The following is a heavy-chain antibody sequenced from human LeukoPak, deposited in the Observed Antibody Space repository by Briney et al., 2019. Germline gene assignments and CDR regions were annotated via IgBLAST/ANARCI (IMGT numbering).Heavy chain of an antibody. J-gene: IGHJ4*02. CDR2: ISSSSSTI. V-gene: IGHV3-11*04. Sequence: GGSLRLSCAASGFTFSDYYMSWIRQAPGKGLEWVSYISSSSSTIYYADSVKGRFTISRDNAKNSLYLQMNSLRAEDTAVYYCAREPHEYNWNVGGNQGFDYWGQGTLVTVSS. D-gene: IGHD1-20*01. CDR1: GFTFSDYY. CDR3: AREPHEYNWNVGGNQGFDY.